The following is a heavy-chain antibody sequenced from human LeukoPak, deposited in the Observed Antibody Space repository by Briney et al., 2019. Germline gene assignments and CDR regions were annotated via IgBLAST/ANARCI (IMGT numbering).Heavy chain of an antibody. D-gene: IGHD2-8*01. V-gene: IGHV3-23*01. CDR1: GFTFSSYA. J-gene: IGHJ4*02. CDR2: ISVGRENT. CDR3: AKQPYCTNGVCYLRYYFDY. Sequence: GGSLRLSCAASGFTFSSYAMSWVRQTPGKGLEWVSGISVGRENTYYADSVKGRFTISRDNSKSTLYLQMSSLSAEDTAVYYCAKQPYCTNGVCYLRYYFDYWGQGTLVTVSS.